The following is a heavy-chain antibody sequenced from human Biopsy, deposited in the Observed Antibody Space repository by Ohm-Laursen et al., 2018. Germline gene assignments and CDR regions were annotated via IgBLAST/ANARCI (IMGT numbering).Heavy chain of an antibody. CDR1: GGSISGYH. J-gene: IGHJ4*02. CDR2: ISYTGGI. V-gene: IGHV4-59*01. Sequence: TLSLTCIVSGGSISGYHWSWTRKSPGKGLEWLAYISYTGGITSNPSLNGRATMSLDTPKNQFSLRLIYVTAADTAVYYCARMPHFDYWGQGILVTVSS. CDR3: ARMPHFDY. D-gene: IGHD2-2*01.